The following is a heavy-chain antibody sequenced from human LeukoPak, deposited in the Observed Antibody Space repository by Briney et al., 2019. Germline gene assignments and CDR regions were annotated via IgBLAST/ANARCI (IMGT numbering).Heavy chain of an antibody. Sequence: GGSLRLSCAASGFTFSSYGMHWVRQAPGKGLEWVAFIRYDGSNKYYADSVKGRFTISRDNSKNAVYLQMNSLRAEDTAVYCCAREGGTIEIGEFDYWGRGTLVTVSS. CDR2: IRYDGSNK. CDR3: AREGGTIEIGEFDY. V-gene: IGHV3-30*02. J-gene: IGHJ4*02. CDR1: GFTFSSYG. D-gene: IGHD3-16*02.